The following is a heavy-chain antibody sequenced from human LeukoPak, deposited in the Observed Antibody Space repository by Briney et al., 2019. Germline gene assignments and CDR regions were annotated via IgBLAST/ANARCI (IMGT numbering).Heavy chain of an antibody. CDR3: ARVFIVAVAGLRLPRVNYYMDV. J-gene: IGHJ6*03. D-gene: IGHD2-21*02. CDR1: GGSFSGYY. Sequence: SETLSLTCAVYGGSFSGYYWSWFRQPPGKGLEWIGEINHSGSTNYYPSLKSRLTISVDTSKKQFSLKLNSVTAADTAVYYCARVFIVAVAGLRLPRVNYYMDVWGKGTTVTVSS. CDR2: INHSGST. V-gene: IGHV4-34*01.